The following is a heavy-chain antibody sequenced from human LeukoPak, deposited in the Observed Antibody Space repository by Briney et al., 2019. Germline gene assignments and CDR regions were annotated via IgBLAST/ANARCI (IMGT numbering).Heavy chain of an antibody. Sequence: SETLSLTCTGSGGSISSCCWSWIRQPRGKGLEWIGYIYYSGSTYYNPSLKSRVTISVDTSKNQFSLKLSSVTAADTAVYYCARGATTVTTKHYYGMDVWGQGTTVTVSS. D-gene: IGHD4-11*01. CDR2: IYYSGST. CDR1: GGSISSCC. V-gene: IGHV4-59*12. J-gene: IGHJ6*02. CDR3: ARGATTVTTKHYYGMDV.